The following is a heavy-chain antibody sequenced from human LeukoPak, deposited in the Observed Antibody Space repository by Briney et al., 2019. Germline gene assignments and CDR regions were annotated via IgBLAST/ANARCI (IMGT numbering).Heavy chain of an antibody. J-gene: IGHJ4*02. CDR1: GASVTSHY. V-gene: IGHV4-59*02. D-gene: IGHD3-22*01. CDR2: VYYTGST. Sequence: PSETLSLTCTVSGASVTSHYWIWIRQPPGKGLEWIGYVYYTGSTNYNPSLKSRVTTSVDTSKNQFSLNLNSVTAADTAVYYCARVMEDSSGYYNYFDYWGQGTLVTVSS. CDR3: ARVMEDSSGYYNYFDY.